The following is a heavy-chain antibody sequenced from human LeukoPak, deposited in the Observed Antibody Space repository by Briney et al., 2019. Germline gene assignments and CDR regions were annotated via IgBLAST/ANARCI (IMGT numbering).Heavy chain of an antibody. V-gene: IGHV5-51*01. Sequence: GESLKISCNGSGYXFTSHWIPWVRQIPGKGLEWMAIIYPGDSATRYSPSFQGQVTISADKSISTAYLQWSSLKASDTAMYYCARPDSTACFDYWGQGTLVTVSS. J-gene: IGHJ4*02. CDR1: GYXFTSHW. D-gene: IGHD6-19*01. CDR3: ARPDSTACFDY. CDR2: IYPGDSAT.